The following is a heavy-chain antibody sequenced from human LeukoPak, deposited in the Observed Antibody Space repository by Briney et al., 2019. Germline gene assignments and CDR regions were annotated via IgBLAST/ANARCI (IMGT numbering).Heavy chain of an antibody. J-gene: IGHJ6*02. CDR3: ARPPYGDYDYYYGMDV. CDR1: GGSISSSSYY. Sequence: PSETLSLTCTVSGGSISSSSYYWGWIRQPPGKGLEWIGSIYYSGSTYYNPSLKSRVTISVDTSKNQFSLKLSSVTAADTAVYYCARPPYGDYDYYYGMDVWGQGTTVTVSS. CDR2: IYYSGST. D-gene: IGHD4-17*01. V-gene: IGHV4-39*07.